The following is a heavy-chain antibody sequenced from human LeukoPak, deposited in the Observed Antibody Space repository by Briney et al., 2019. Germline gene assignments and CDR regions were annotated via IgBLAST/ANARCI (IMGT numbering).Heavy chain of an antibody. D-gene: IGHD6-13*01. Sequence: GGSLRLSCAASGFTFSSYAMHWVRQAPGKGLEWVAVISYDGSNKYYADSVKGRFTISRDNSKNTLYLQMNSLRAEDTAVYYCAREYSSSWYVASRYYYGMDVWGKGTTVTVSS. J-gene: IGHJ6*04. CDR1: GFTFSSYA. CDR3: AREYSSSWYVASRYYYGMDV. V-gene: IGHV3-30*04. CDR2: ISYDGSNK.